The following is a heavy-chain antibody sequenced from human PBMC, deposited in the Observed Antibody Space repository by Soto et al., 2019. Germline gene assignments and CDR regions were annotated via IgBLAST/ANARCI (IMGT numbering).Heavy chain of an antibody. CDR2: IYYSGST. Sequence: QVQLQESGPGLVKPSQTLSLTCTVSGGSISSGGYYWSWIRQHPGKGLEWIGYIYYSGSTYYNPSLKSRVTXSXXTSTNQFSLKLRSVTAADTAVYYCARVGGITWFDPWGQGTLVTVSS. CDR3: ARVGGITWFDP. V-gene: IGHV4-31*03. J-gene: IGHJ5*02. CDR1: GGSISSGGYY. D-gene: IGHD3-16*01.